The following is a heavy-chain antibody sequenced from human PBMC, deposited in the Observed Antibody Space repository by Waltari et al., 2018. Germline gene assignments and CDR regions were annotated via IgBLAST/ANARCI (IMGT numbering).Heavy chain of an antibody. CDR3: ARDGPITIPSSPIDY. D-gene: IGHD3-3*01. CDR2: IKQDGSEK. J-gene: IGHJ4*02. V-gene: IGHV3-7*01. CDR1: GFTFSSYW. Sequence: EVQLVESGGGLVQPGGSLRLSCAASGFTFSSYWMSWVRQAPGKGLEWVANIKQDGSEKYYVDSVKGRFTISRDNAKNSLYLQMNSLRAEDTAVYYCARDGPITIPSSPIDYWGQGTLVTVSS.